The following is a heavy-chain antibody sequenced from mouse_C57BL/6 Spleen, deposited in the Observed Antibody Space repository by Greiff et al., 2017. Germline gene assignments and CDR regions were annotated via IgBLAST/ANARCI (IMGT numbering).Heavy chain of an antibody. CDR3: ARDSTVVAYAMDY. CDR2: ISDGGSYT. D-gene: IGHD1-1*01. V-gene: IGHV5-4*01. J-gene: IGHJ4*01. CDR1: GFTFSSYA. Sequence: EVKLVESGGGLVKPGGSLKLSCAASGFTFSSYAMSWVRQTPEKRLEWVATISDGGSYTYYPDNVKGRFTISRDNAKNNLYLQMSHLKSEDTAMYYCARDSTVVAYAMDYWGQGTSVTVSS.